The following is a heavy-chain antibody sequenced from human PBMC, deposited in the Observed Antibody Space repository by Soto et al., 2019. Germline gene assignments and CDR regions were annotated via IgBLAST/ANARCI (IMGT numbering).Heavy chain of an antibody. V-gene: IGHV3-23*01. Sequence: GGSLRLSCAASGFTFSSYAMSWVRQAPGKGLEWVSAISGSGGSTYYADSVKGRFTISRDNSKNTLYLQMNSLRAEDTAVYYWAKRATTEYSSSSGYFDLWGRGTLVTVSS. CDR1: GFTFSSYA. J-gene: IGHJ2*01. CDR3: AKRATTEYSSSSGYFDL. D-gene: IGHD6-6*01. CDR2: ISGSGGST.